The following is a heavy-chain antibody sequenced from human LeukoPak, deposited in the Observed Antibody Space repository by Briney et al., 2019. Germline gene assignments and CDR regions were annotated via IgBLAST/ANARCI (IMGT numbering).Heavy chain of an antibody. D-gene: IGHD3-10*01. Sequence: GESLKISCKGSGYSFTSYWIGWVRQLPGKGLEWMGIIYPGDSDTRYSPSFQGQVTISADKSISTANLQWSSLKASDTAMYYCARPNGSGSRYFDYWGQGTLVTVSS. J-gene: IGHJ4*02. CDR2: IYPGDSDT. V-gene: IGHV5-51*01. CDR3: ARPNGSGSRYFDY. CDR1: GYSFTSYW.